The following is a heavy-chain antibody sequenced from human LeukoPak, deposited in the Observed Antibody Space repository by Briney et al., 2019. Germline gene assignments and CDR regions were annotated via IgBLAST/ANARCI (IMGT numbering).Heavy chain of an antibody. D-gene: IGHD3-22*01. V-gene: IGHV3-23*01. CDR3: AKGWSSGYYYAVEC. CDR1: GFTVSSNY. CDR2: ISGSGGST. J-gene: IGHJ4*02. Sequence: GGSLRLSCAVSGFTVSSNYMNWVRQAPGKGLEWVSAISGSGGSTYYADSVKGRFTISRDNSKNTLYLQMNSLRAEDTAVYYCAKGWSSGYYYAVECWGQGTLVTVSS.